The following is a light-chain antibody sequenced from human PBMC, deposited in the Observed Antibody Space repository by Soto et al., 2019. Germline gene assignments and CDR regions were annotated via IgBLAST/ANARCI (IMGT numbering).Light chain of an antibody. J-gene: IGKJ5*01. Sequence: EIVLTQSPATLSLSPCERTTLFFSASQTVYSRYLAWYQQKPGQAPRLLIYGASSRATGIPDRFSGSGSGTDFTFTITRLEPEDFAVYYCQQYGSSPITFGQGTRLEIK. V-gene: IGKV3-20*01. CDR3: QQYGSSPIT. CDR1: QTVYSRY. CDR2: GAS.